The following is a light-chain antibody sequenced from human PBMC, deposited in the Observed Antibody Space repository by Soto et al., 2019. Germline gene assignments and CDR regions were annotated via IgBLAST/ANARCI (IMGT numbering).Light chain of an antibody. V-gene: IGLV1-40*01. J-gene: IGLJ1*01. CDR2: GNS. Sequence: QSVLPRPPSVSGAPGQRVTISCTGSSSKIGAGYDVHWYQQLPGTAPKLLIYGNSNRPSGVPDRFSGSKSGTSASLAITGLQAEDEADYYCQSYDSSLSGPVFGTGTKVTVL. CDR1: SSKIGAGYD. CDR3: QSYDSSLSGPV.